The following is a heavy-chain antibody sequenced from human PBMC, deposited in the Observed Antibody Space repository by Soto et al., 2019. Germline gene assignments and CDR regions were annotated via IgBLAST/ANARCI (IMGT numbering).Heavy chain of an antibody. CDR3: AKGATVTTFVHYYYMDV. D-gene: IGHD4-17*01. Sequence: EVQLLESGGGLVQPGGSLRLSCAASGFTFSSYAMSWVRQAPGKGPEWVSAISGSGGSTYYADSVKGRFTISRDNSKNTLYLQMNSLRAEDTAVYYCAKGATVTTFVHYYYMDVWGKGTTVTVSS. CDR2: ISGSGGST. J-gene: IGHJ6*03. V-gene: IGHV3-23*01. CDR1: GFTFSSYA.